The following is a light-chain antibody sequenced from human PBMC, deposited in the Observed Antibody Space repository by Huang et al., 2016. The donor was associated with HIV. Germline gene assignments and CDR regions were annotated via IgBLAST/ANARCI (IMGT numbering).Light chain of an antibody. CDR2: GAS. CDR1: QSISNNY. J-gene: IGKJ1*01. V-gene: IGKV3-20*01. Sequence: EVVLTPSPGTLSWSPGERVTLSCRASQSISNNYLAWFQQKPGQAPRLLIQGASTRATGIPDRFTGSGSGTDFTLTISKLEPEDCAVYYCLQYGTSPRTFGQGTKVEIK. CDR3: LQYGTSPRT.